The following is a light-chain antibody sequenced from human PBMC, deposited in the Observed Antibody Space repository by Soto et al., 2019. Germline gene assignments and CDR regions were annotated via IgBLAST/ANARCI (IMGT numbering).Light chain of an antibody. CDR2: GAS. J-gene: IGKJ4*01. CDR3: QQYNNWPLT. Sequence: EIAMTQSPATLSVSPGERATLSCRASQGVNSNLAWYQQNPGQAPRLLIDGASTRATGIPARFSGSGSGTESTVTISSLQSEDFAVYYCQQYNNWPLTFGGGTKVEIK. CDR1: QGVNSN. V-gene: IGKV3-15*01.